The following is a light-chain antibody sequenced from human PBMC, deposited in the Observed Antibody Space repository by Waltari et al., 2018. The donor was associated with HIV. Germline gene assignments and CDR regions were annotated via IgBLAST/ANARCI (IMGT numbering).Light chain of an antibody. Sequence: IVMTQSPATLSVSPGERATLSCRVSQSVSTNLAWYQQKPGQAPRLLISGASTRATGLPARFSGSGSGTEFTLTISSLQSEDFAVYYCQQYNKWPETFGQGTKVEIK. CDR3: QQYNKWPET. V-gene: IGKV3-15*01. J-gene: IGKJ1*01. CDR1: QSVSTN. CDR2: GAS.